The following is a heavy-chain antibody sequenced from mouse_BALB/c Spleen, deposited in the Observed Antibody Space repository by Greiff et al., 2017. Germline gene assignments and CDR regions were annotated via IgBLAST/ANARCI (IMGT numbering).Heavy chain of an antibody. CDR3: ARLLPYWYFDV. D-gene: IGHD2-1*01. CDR2: INPNNGGT. V-gene: IGHV1-18*01. Sequence: EVQLQQSGPELVKPGASVKIPCKASGYTFTDYNMDWVKQSHGKSLEWIGDINPNNGGTIYNQKFKGKATLTEDKSSSTAYMELRSLTSEDTAVYYCARLLPYWYFDVWGAGTTVTVSS. CDR1: GYTFTDYN. J-gene: IGHJ1*01.